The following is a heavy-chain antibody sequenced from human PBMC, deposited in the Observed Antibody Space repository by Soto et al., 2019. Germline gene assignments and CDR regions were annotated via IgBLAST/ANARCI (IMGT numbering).Heavy chain of an antibody. CDR1: GFTFSSYA. Sequence: PGGSLRLSCAASGFTFSSYAMHWVRQAPGKGLEWVAVISYDGSNKYYADSVKGRFTISRDNSKNTLYLQMNSLRAEDTAVYYCARGYSSGVVRADRTHYYYGMDVWGQGTTVTVYS. J-gene: IGHJ6*02. CDR3: ARGYSSGVVRADRTHYYYGMDV. CDR2: ISYDGSNK. D-gene: IGHD6-25*01. V-gene: IGHV3-30-3*01.